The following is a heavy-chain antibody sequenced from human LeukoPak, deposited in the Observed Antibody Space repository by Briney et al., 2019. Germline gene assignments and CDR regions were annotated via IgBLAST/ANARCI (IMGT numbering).Heavy chain of an antibody. CDR3: ARLGATSSGKYYFDS. D-gene: IGHD6-25*01. CDR1: GFTIGSHF. V-gene: IGHV3-7*01. CDR2: LYPSGNER. J-gene: IGHJ4*02. Sequence: GGSLRLSCAVSGFTIGSHFMGWVRHLPGKGLQCVAILYPSGNERNYVDSVNGRFSISRDNAQNSLSLQMNNLSADDTAVYYCARLGATSSGKYYFDSWGQGTLVTVSS.